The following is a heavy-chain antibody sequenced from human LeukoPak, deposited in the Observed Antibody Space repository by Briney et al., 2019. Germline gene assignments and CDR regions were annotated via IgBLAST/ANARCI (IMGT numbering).Heavy chain of an antibody. Sequence: GGSLRLSCAASGFTFSSYSMNWVRRAPGRGREGVSYISSSSSTIYYADSVRGRFTISRDNAKNSLYLQMNSLRGEDTAVYYCARKTGGSLDIWGQGTMVTVSS. CDR3: ARKTGGSLDI. V-gene: IGHV3-48*01. J-gene: IGHJ3*02. CDR2: ISSSSSTI. CDR1: GFTFSSYS. D-gene: IGHD7-27*01.